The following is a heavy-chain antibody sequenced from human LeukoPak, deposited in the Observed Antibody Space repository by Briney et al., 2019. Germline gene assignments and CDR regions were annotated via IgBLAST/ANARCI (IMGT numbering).Heavy chain of an antibody. V-gene: IGHV3-30*04. D-gene: IGHD3-10*01. Sequence: GGSLRLSCAASGFTFSSYAMHWVRQAPGKGLEWVAVIPYDGSNKYYADSVKGRFTISRDNSKNTLYLQMNSLRAEDTAVYYCARDFAMVRGVTTYYFDYWGQGTLVTVSS. J-gene: IGHJ4*02. CDR3: ARDFAMVRGVTTYYFDY. CDR1: GFTFSSYA. CDR2: IPYDGSNK.